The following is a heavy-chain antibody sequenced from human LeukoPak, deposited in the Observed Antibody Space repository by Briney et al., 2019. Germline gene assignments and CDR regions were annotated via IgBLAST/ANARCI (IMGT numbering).Heavy chain of an antibody. Sequence: GGSLRLSCSASGFTFSTYPMHWVRQAPGKGLEVVSAITSNGGSTYYADSVKGRFTISRDNSKNTLFLQMSSLGAEDTAVYYCAIAAALSRWGQGTLVTVSS. CDR3: AIAAALSR. CDR1: GFTFSTYP. D-gene: IGHD6-13*01. J-gene: IGHJ4*02. V-gene: IGHV3-64D*06. CDR2: ITSNGGST.